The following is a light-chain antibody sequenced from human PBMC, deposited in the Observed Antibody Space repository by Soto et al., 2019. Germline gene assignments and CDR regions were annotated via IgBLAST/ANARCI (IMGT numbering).Light chain of an antibody. CDR2: GAS. CDR1: LSVSSSY. V-gene: IGKV3-20*01. Sequence: EIVLTQSPGTLSLSPGERATLSCRASLSVSSSYLAWYQHKPGQAPRLLIYGASSRATGIPDRFSGSGPGTDFTLTISRLEPEDFAVYYCQQYGSSPHTFGQGTKLEIK. J-gene: IGKJ2*01. CDR3: QQYGSSPHT.